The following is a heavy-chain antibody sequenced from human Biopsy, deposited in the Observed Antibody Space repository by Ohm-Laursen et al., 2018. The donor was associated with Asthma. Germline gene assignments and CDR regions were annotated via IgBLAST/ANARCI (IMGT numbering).Heavy chain of an antibody. CDR1: GFTFSSYW. CDR2: IRQDGSEK. J-gene: IGHJ5*02. D-gene: IGHD3-3*01. CDR3: ARDTRPNWFDP. V-gene: IGHV3-7*05. Sequence: SLRLSCAASGFTFSSYWMSWVRQAPGKGLEWVANIRQDGSEKYYVDSVKGRFTISRDNAKNSLYLQMNSLRAEDTAVYYCARDTRPNWFDPWGQGTLVTVSS.